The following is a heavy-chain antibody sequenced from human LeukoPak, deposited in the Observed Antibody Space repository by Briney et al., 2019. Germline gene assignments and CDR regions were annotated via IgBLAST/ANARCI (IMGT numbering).Heavy chain of an antibody. D-gene: IGHD1-26*01. V-gene: IGHV1-2*02. CDR2: INPNSGGT. J-gene: IGHJ5*02. Sequence: GASVKVSCKASGYTFTGYYMHWVRQAPGQGLEWMGWINPNSGGTNYAQKFQGRVTMTRDTSISTAYMELSRLGSDDTAVYYCARDLVELTLVANWFDPWGQGTLVTVSS. CDR1: GYTFTGYY. CDR3: ARDLVELTLVANWFDP.